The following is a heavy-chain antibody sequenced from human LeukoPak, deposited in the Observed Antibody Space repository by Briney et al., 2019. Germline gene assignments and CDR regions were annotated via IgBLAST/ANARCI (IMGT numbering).Heavy chain of an antibody. V-gene: IGHV1-69*04. D-gene: IGHD5-18*01. CDR2: IIPILGIA. Sequence: SVKVSCKASGGTFSNYAISWVRQAPGQGLEWMGRIIPILGIANYAQKFQGRVTITADKSTTTAYMELSSLSYEDTAVYYCARDSTDTAMVKRLDYWGQGSLVTVSS. CDR1: GGTFSNYA. J-gene: IGHJ4*02. CDR3: ARDSTDTAMVKRLDY.